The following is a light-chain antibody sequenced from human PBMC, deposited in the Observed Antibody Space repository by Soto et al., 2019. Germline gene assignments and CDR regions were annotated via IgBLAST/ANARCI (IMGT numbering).Light chain of an antibody. CDR2: AAS. J-gene: IGKJ1*01. Sequence: DIVITQSPDSRAVSVGEKSTINCNSSQNILYSTNNKNYMGWYQQKPGKAPELLIYAASTLQSGVPSRFSGSGSGTDFTLTISCLQSEDFATYYCQQYYSFPWTFGQGTKVDIK. V-gene: IGKV4-1*01. CDR3: QQYYSFPWT. CDR1: QNILYSTNNKNY.